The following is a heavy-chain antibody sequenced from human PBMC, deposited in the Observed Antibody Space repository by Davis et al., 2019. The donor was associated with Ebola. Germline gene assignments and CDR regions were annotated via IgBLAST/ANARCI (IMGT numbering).Heavy chain of an antibody. J-gene: IGHJ4*02. CDR1: GGSISSGGYY. D-gene: IGHD3-9*01. V-gene: IGHV4-31*03. CDR2: IYYSGST. CDR3: ARGRLVMGDY. Sequence: LRLSCTVSGGSISSGGYYWSWIRQHPGKGLEWIGYIYYSGSTYYNPSLKSRVTISVDTSKNQFSLKLSSVTAADTAVYYCARGRLVMGDYWGQGTLVTVSS.